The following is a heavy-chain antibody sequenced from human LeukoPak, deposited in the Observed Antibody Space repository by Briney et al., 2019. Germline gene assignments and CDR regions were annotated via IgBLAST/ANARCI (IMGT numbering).Heavy chain of an antibody. J-gene: IGHJ4*02. V-gene: IGHV4-59*08. Sequence: SETLSLTCTVSGGSISSSYWSWIRQPPGKGLEWIGYIYYTGTTNYNPSLKSRVTISVDTSKNQFSLKLSSVTAADTAVYYCARTAALAIGYWGQGTLVTVSS. CDR2: IYYTGTT. D-gene: IGHD6-13*01. CDR3: ARTAALAIGY. CDR1: GGSISSSY.